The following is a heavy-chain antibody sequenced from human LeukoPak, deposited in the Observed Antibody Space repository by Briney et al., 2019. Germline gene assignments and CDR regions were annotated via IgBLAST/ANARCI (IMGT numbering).Heavy chain of an antibody. Sequence: KPSETLSLTCIVSGGSISRYYWNWIRQPPGERLEWIGWIHYSGSTAYNPSLESRVTMSVDTSKNHVSLKMTSVTAADTATYYCARWGYFDSSGYFVVEYWGQGALVTVSS. D-gene: IGHD3-22*01. CDR1: GGSISRYY. J-gene: IGHJ4*02. CDR2: IHYSGST. CDR3: ARWGYFDSSGYFVVEY. V-gene: IGHV4-59*01.